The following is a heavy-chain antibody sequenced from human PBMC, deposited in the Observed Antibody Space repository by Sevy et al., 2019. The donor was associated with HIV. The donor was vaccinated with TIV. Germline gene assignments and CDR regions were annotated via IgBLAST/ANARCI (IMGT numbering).Heavy chain of an antibody. Sequence: GGSLRLSCAASGFTFSSYWMSWVRQAPGKGLEWVANIKQDGSEKYYVDSVMGRFTISRDNAKNSLYLQMNSLRAEDTAVYYCARDARRVVPAANAYYYYYMDVWGKGTTVTVSS. CDR3: ARDARRVVPAANAYYYYYMDV. V-gene: IGHV3-7*03. CDR1: GFTFSSYW. D-gene: IGHD2-2*01. CDR2: IKQDGSEK. J-gene: IGHJ6*03.